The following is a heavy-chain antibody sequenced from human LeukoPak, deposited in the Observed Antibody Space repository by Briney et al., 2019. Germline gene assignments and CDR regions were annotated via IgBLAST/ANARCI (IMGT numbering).Heavy chain of an antibody. CDR2: INPNSGGT. D-gene: IGHD5-24*01. CDR1: GYTFTGYY. J-gene: IGHJ4*02. CDR3: AREFQRRDGYNDDY. Sequence: ASXKVSCKASGYTFTGYYMHWVRLAPGQGLEWMGWINPNSGGTNYAQKFQGRVTMTRDTSISTAYMELSRLRSDDTAVYYCAREFQRRDGYNDDYWGQGTLVTVSS. V-gene: IGHV1-2*02.